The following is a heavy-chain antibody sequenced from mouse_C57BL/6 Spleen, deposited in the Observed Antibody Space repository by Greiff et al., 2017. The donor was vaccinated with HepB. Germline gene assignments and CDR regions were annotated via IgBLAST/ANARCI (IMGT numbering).Heavy chain of an antibody. CDR3: ANLYDYDSSWFAY. V-gene: IGHV1-81*01. J-gene: IGHJ3*01. D-gene: IGHD2-4*01. CDR1: GYTFTSYG. Sequence: VKLQQSGAELARPGASVKLSCKASGYTFTSYGISWVKQRTGQGLEWIGEIYPRSGNTYYNEKFKGKATLTADKSSSTAYMELRSLTSEDSAVYFCANLYDYDSSWFAYWGQGTLVTVSA. CDR2: IYPRSGNT.